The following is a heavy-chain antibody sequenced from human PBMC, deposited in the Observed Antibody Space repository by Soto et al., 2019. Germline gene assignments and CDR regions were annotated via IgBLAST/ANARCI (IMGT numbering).Heavy chain of an antibody. CDR3: VRTSLVVAAATREDY. D-gene: IGHD2-15*01. CDR2: ISSSSNYI. Sequence: GGSLRLSCAASGFTFSDYSINWVRQAPGKGLEWVSFISSSSNYIYYADSVKGRFTISRDNAKNSLYLQMNSLRAEDKAVYYCVRTSLVVAAATREDYWGQGTLVTVSS. J-gene: IGHJ4*02. CDR1: GFTFSDYS. V-gene: IGHV3-21*01.